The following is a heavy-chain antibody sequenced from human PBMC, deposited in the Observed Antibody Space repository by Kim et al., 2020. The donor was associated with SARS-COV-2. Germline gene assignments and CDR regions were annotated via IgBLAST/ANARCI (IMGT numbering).Heavy chain of an antibody. D-gene: IGHD5-12*01. CDR3: ARGRYSGYDYFYWYFDL. Sequence: ASVKVSCKASGYTFSTYYMHWVRQAPGQGLEWMGIINPSGGSTSYAQKFQGRVTMTRDTSTSTVYMELSSLRSEDTAVYHCARGRYSGYDYFYWYFDLWGRGTLVTVSS. V-gene: IGHV1-46*01. J-gene: IGHJ2*01. CDR2: INPSGGST. CDR1: GYTFSTYY.